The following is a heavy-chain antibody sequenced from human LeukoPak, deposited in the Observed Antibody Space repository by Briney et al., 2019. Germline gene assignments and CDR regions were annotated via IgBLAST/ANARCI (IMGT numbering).Heavy chain of an antibody. Sequence: ASVKVSCTASGYTFSGYYIHWVRQAPGQGLEWMGRINPSGGITTYAQKFQGRVTMTRDTSTSTVYMELSSLRSEDTAMYYCARDPAVSGKTYYFDYWGQGTLVTVSS. CDR1: GYTFSGYY. J-gene: IGHJ4*02. V-gene: IGHV1-46*01. CDR3: ARDPAVSGKTYYFDY. CDR2: INPSGGIT. D-gene: IGHD6-19*01.